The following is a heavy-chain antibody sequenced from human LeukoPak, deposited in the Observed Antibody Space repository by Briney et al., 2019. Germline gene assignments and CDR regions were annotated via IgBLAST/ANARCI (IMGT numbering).Heavy chain of an antibody. V-gene: IGHV3-33*01. CDR2: IWYDGSNQ. CDR3: ARGGSSWLTDNWFDP. J-gene: IGHJ5*02. CDR1: GFTLSSYG. D-gene: IGHD6-13*01. Sequence: GGSLRLSCAASGFTLSSYGMHWVRQAPVKGLEWVAVIWYDGSNQYYADSVKGRFTISRDNSKNTLSLQMNSLRAEDTAVYYCARGGSSWLTDNWFDPWGQGTLVTVSS.